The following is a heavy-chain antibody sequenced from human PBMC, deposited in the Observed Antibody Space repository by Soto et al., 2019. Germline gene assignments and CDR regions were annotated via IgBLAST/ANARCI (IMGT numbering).Heavy chain of an antibody. CDR3: ARAEGGYCTNGVCYGGDAFDI. V-gene: IGHV3-11*01. CDR2: ISSSGSTI. J-gene: IGHJ3*02. Sequence: QVQLVESGGGLVKPGGSLRLSCAASGFTFSDYYMSWIRQAPGKGLEWVSYISSSGSTIYYADSVKGRFTISRDNAKNSLYLQMNSLGAEDTAVYYCARAEGGYCTNGVCYGGDAFDIWGQGTMVTVSS. CDR1: GFTFSDYY. D-gene: IGHD2-8*01.